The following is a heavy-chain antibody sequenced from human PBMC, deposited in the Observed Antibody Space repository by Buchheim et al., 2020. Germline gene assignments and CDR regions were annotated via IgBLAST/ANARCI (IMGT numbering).Heavy chain of an antibody. V-gene: IGHV1-46*01. J-gene: IGHJ4*02. Sequence: QVQLVQSGAEVTKPGASVKVSCKGSGHTFTSHFMHWVRQAPGQGLEWMGLINPRGDSTSYAQNFRGRVTITRDTSTSTVYLELSSLTSEDTAIYFCAGEGISKTLDYWAREP. CDR2: INPRGDST. CDR1: GHTFTSHF. D-gene: IGHD2-15*01. CDR3: AGEGISKTLDY.